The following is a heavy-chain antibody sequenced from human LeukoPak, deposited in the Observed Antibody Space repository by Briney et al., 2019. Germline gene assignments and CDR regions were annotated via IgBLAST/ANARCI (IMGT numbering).Heavy chain of an antibody. J-gene: IGHJ4*02. CDR3: ARDGVATGPFDY. V-gene: IGHV1-69*04. Sequence: SVKVSCKASGGTFSSYAISWVQQAPGQGLEWMGRIIPILGIANYAQKFQGRVTITADKSTSTAYMELSSLRSEDTAVYYCARDGVATGPFDYWGQGTLVTVSS. CDR2: IIPILGIA. D-gene: IGHD5-12*01. CDR1: GGTFSSYA.